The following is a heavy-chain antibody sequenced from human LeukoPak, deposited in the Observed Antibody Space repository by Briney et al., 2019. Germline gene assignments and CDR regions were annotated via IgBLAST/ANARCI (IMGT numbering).Heavy chain of an antibody. CDR3: ARGRDGYNFLNRGEYYYFDY. CDR2: FYTSGST. D-gene: IGHD5-24*01. CDR1: GGSISSGSYY. J-gene: IGHJ4*02. V-gene: IGHV4-61*02. Sequence: PSETLSLTCSVSGGSISSGSYYWSWIRQPAGKGLEWIGRFYTSGSTNYNPSLKSRVTISVDTSKNQFSLKLNSVTAADPAVYYCARGRDGYNFLNRGEYYYFDYWGQGTLVTVSS.